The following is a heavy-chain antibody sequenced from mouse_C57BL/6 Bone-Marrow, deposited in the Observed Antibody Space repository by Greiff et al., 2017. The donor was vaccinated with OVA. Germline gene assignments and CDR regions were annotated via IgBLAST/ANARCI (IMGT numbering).Heavy chain of an antibody. J-gene: IGHJ2*01. Sequence: QVHVKQPGAELVRPGSSVKLSCKASGYTFTSYWMHWVKQRPIQGLEWIGNIDPSDSETHYNQKFKDKATLTVDKSSSTAYMQLSSLTSEDSAVYYCARSITTVRSEDYFDYWGQGTTLTVSS. D-gene: IGHD1-1*01. CDR2: IDPSDSET. V-gene: IGHV1-52*01. CDR3: ARSITTVRSEDYFDY. CDR1: GYTFTSYW.